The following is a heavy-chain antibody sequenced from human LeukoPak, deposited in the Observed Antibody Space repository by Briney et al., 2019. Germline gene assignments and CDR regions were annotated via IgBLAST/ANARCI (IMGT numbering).Heavy chain of an antibody. CDR1: GYTFTSYG. CDR3: ARDLAVLRYFDWYDLFDY. CDR2: ISAYNGNT. J-gene: IGHJ4*02. Sequence: GASVKVSCKASGYTFTSYGISRVRQAPGQGLEWMGWISAYNGNTNYAQKLQGRVTMTTDTSTSTAYMELRSLRPDDTAVYYCARDLAVLRYFDWYDLFDYWGQGTLVTVSS. V-gene: IGHV1-18*01. D-gene: IGHD3-9*01.